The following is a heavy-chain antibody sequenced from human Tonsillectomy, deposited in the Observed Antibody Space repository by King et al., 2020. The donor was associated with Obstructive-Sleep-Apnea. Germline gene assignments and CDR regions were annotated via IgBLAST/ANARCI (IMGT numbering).Heavy chain of an antibody. CDR3: ARGQYYYDSSGSDYLDY. CDR2: IDTAGDT. D-gene: IGHD3-22*01. Sequence: QLVQSGGGLVQPGGSLRLSCAASGFTFSSYDMHWVRQATGKGLEWVSAIDTAGDTYYPGSVKGRFTISRENAKNSLYLQMKSLRAGDTAVYYCARGQYYYDSSGSDYLDYWGQGTLVTVSS. J-gene: IGHJ4*02. V-gene: IGHV3-13*04. CDR1: GFTFSSYD.